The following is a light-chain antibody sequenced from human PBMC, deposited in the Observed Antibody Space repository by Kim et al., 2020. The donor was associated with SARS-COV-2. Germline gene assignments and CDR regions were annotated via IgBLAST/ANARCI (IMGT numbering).Light chain of an antibody. CDR2: YDT. Sequence: PGKTAKITCGGNNIGTYRVHWYQQKPGQAPLMVIYYDTDRPSGIPERFSGSNSGNTATLTISRAEAGDEADYYCQVWDSISDHVVIGGGTQLTVL. CDR1: NIGTYR. V-gene: IGLV3-21*04. CDR3: QVWDSISDHVV. J-gene: IGLJ2*01.